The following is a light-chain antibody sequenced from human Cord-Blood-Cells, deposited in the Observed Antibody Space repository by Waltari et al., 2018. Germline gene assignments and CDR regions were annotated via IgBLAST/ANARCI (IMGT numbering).Light chain of an antibody. CDR2: DAS. Sequence: EIVLTQSPATLSLSPGERAPLSCRASQSVSSYLAWYQQKPGQAPRLLILDASNRATGIPARFSCSGSGTDFTLTISSLEPEAFAVYYCQQRSNWPPVTFGQGTRLEIK. V-gene: IGKV3-11*01. CDR3: QQRSNWPPVT. J-gene: IGKJ5*01. CDR1: QSVSSY.